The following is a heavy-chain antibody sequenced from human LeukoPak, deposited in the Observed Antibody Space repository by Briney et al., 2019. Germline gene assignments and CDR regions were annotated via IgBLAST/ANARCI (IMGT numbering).Heavy chain of an antibody. Sequence: GGSLRLSCAASGFTFSSYGMHWVRQAPGKGLEWVAVIWYDGSNKYYADSVKGRFTVSRDNSKNTLYLQMDSLRAEDTAVYYCAKGGQYCSGGSWRYSPDYFDYWGQGTLVTVSS. D-gene: IGHD2-15*01. CDR2: IWYDGSNK. V-gene: IGHV3-33*06. CDR3: AKGGQYCSGGSWRYSPDYFDY. CDR1: GFTFSSYG. J-gene: IGHJ4*02.